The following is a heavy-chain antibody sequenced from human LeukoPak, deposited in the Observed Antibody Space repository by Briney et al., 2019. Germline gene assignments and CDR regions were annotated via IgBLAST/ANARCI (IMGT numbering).Heavy chain of an antibody. D-gene: IGHD3-3*01. CDR1: GGSISSSNW. V-gene: IGHV4-4*02. Sequence: SETLSLTCAVSGGSISSSNWWSWVRQPPGKGLEWIGEIYHSGSTNYNPSLKSRVTISVDKSKNQFSLKLSSVTAADTAVYYCARDRVADYYYYGMDVWGQGTTVTVSS. CDR2: IYHSGST. J-gene: IGHJ6*02. CDR3: ARDRVADYYYYGMDV.